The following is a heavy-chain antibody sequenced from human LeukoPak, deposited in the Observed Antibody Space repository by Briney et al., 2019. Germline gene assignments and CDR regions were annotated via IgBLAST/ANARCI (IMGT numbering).Heavy chain of an antibody. J-gene: IGHJ5*02. CDR3: ARGIFYGGRKQYIWFDL. CDR2: VSHGGTS. V-gene: IGHV4-34*01. Sequence: SETLSLACAVSGGPFRGFFWSWIRQAPGKGLEWIAEVSHGGTSNYNPSLKSRITISVDTSKSQFSLKLTSVTAADTAVYYCARGIFYGGRKQYIWFDLWAQGTLVTVSS. CDR1: GGPFRGFF. D-gene: IGHD2/OR15-2a*01.